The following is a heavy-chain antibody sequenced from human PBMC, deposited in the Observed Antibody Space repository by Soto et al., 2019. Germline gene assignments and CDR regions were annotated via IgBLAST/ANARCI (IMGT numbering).Heavy chain of an antibody. V-gene: IGHV4-30-2*06. CDR1: GGSITSGGYS. CDR3: ARYYGPKPLFDP. D-gene: IGHD3-10*01. J-gene: IGHJ5*02. Sequence: EESGSGLVKPSQTLSLTCAGSGGSITSGGYSLSWLRQSPGKGLELIVYIYHSGSSYYNPSLKSRVSMSVNNSKNQYSLTLPSVPAADTAVYYCARYYGPKPLFDPLGQGTLVAFAA. CDR2: IYHSGSS.